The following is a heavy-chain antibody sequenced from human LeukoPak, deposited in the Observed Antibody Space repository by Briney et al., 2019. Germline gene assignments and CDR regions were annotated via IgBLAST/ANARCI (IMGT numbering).Heavy chain of an antibody. CDR3: AGNSPFSSGWPGY. Sequence: SETLSLTCTVSGGSIGSNNYYWGWIRQPPGKGLEWIGNINYSGSTYYNPSLKSRVTISVDTSKNQFSLKLSSVTAADTAVYYCAGNSPFSSGWPGYWGQGTLVTVSS. CDR1: GGSIGSNNYY. V-gene: IGHV4-39*01. CDR2: INYSGST. D-gene: IGHD6-19*01. J-gene: IGHJ4*02.